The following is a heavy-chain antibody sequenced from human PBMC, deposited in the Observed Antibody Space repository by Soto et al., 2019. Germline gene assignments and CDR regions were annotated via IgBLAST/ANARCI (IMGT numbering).Heavy chain of an antibody. V-gene: IGHV4-30-4*01. D-gene: IGHD3-22*01. CDR2: TYYSGST. CDR3: ASSGYYYYYFDY. J-gene: IGHJ4*02. Sequence: SETLSLTCTVSGGSISSGDYYWSWIRQPPGKGLEWIGYTYYSGSTYYNPSLKSRVTISVDTSKNQFSLKLSSVTAADTAVYYCASSGYYYYYFDYWGQGTLVTVSS. CDR1: GGSISSGDYY.